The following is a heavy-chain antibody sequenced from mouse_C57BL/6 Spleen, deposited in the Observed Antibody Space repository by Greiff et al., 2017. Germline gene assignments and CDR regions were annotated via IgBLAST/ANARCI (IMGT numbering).Heavy chain of an antibody. CDR3: AREGITTVVATRAYFDY. CDR2: IDPSDSYT. CDR1: GYTFTSYW. Sequence: VQLQQSGAELVKPGASVKLSCKASGYTFTSYWMQWVKQRPGQGLEWIGEIDPSDSYTNYNQKFKGKATLTVDTSSSTAYMQLSSLTSEDSAVYYCAREGITTVVATRAYFDYWGQGTTLTVSS. J-gene: IGHJ2*01. D-gene: IGHD1-1*01. V-gene: IGHV1-50*01.